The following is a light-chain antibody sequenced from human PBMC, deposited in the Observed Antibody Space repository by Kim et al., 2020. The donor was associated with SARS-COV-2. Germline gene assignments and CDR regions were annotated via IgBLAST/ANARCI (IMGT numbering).Light chain of an antibody. J-gene: IGLJ2*01. V-gene: IGLV3-21*04. CDR2: YDS. CDR1: YVGSKS. Sequence: APGKTATITCAGNYVGSKSVHWYQQRPGQAPVLVIYYDSDRPSGIPERFSGSNSGNTATLTISRVEVGDEADYYCQVWDARADHVVFGGGTKLTVL. CDR3: QVWDARADHVV.